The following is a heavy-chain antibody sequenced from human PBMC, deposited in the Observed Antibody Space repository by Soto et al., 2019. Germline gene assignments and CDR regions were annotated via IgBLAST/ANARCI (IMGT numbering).Heavy chain of an antibody. V-gene: IGHV4-39*07. CDR1: GGSISSGDYY. J-gene: IGHJ6*02. CDR2: INHSGST. Sequence: SETLSLTCTVSGGSISSGDYYWSWIRQPPGKGLEWIGEINHSGSTNYNPSLKSRVTISVDTSKNQFSLKLSSVTAADTAVYYCARGAYSSSWYGGGDYYGMDVWGQGTTVTVSS. CDR3: ARGAYSSSWYGGGDYYGMDV. D-gene: IGHD6-13*01.